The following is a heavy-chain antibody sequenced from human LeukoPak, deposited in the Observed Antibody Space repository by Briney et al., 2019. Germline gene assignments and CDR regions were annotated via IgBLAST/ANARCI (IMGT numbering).Heavy chain of an antibody. Sequence: GGSLRLSCAASGFTFTSYWMSWVRQAPGKGLEWVANIKQDGSEKYYVDSVKGRFTISRGNAKNSLYLQMNSLRAEDTAVYYCASQSYGLFEYWGQGTLVTVSS. CDR1: GFTFTSYW. CDR2: IKQDGSEK. V-gene: IGHV3-7*01. D-gene: IGHD3-10*01. CDR3: ASQSYGLFEY. J-gene: IGHJ4*02.